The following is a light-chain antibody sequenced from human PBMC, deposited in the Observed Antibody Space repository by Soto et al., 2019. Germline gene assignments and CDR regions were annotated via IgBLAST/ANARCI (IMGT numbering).Light chain of an antibody. Sequence: LTQPAFVSGSPAQSIAISCTGTSSDVGAYNYVSWYQQHPGKVPKLVIYDVTNRPSGVSDRFSGSKSGNTASLTISGLQAEDEADYYCSSYTSNTTPYVFGTGTKVTVL. CDR2: DVT. CDR1: SSDVGAYNY. J-gene: IGLJ1*01. V-gene: IGLV2-14*01. CDR3: SSYTSNTTPYV.